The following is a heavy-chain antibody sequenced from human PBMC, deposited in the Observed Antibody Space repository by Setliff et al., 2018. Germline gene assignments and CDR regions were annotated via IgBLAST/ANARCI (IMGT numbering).Heavy chain of an antibody. D-gene: IGHD3-10*01. J-gene: IGHJ5*02. V-gene: IGHV4-38-2*01. Sequence: SETLSLTCAVSGYSISSGYYWGWIRQPPGKGLEWIGSIYHSGSTYYNPSLKSRITISVDTSKNQFSLKLSSVTAADTAVYYCARHVNGSGKYYNWFDPWGQGILVTVSS. CDR2: IYHSGST. CDR3: ARHVNGSGKYYNWFDP. CDR1: GYSISSGYY.